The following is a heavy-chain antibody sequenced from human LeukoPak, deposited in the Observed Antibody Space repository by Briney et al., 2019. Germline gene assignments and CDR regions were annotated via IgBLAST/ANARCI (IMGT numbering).Heavy chain of an antibody. CDR1: GFTFSTYA. CDR2: ISGGGDTT. J-gene: IGHJ4*02. D-gene: IGHD1-26*01. CDR3: ARDIYAGASSPGVY. Sequence: GGSLRLSCAASGFTFSTYAMSWVRQSPRKGLEWVSTISGGGDTTYYADSVKGRLTISRDNSKNTLYLQMNSLRAEDTAVYYCARDIYAGASSPGVYWGQGTLVTVSS. V-gene: IGHV3-23*01.